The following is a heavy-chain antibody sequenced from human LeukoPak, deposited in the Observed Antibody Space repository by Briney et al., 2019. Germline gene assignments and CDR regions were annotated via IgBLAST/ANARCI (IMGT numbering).Heavy chain of an antibody. Sequence: GGSLRLSCAASGFTVSSNYMSWVRQAPGKGLEWVSVIYSGGSTYYADSVKGRFTISRDNSKNTLYLQMNSLRAEDTAVYYCARVGAADYYYMDVWGKGTTVTVSS. CDR3: ARVGAADYYYMDV. D-gene: IGHD6-13*01. V-gene: IGHV3-66*01. CDR2: IYSGGST. CDR1: GFTVSSNY. J-gene: IGHJ6*03.